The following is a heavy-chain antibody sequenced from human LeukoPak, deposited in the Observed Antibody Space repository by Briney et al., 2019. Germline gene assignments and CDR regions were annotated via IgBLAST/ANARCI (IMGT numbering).Heavy chain of an antibody. D-gene: IGHD3-9*01. CDR1: GYTFTGYY. Sequence: GASVKVSCKASGYTFTGYYMHWVRQAPGQGLEWMGWINPNSGGTNYAQKFQGRVTMTRDTSISTAYMELRSLRSDDTAVYYCARGARGYDILTGYRKSPYYYYYYMDVWGKGTTVTVSS. J-gene: IGHJ6*03. CDR2: INPNSGGT. CDR3: ARGARGYDILTGYRKSPYYYYYYMDV. V-gene: IGHV1-2*02.